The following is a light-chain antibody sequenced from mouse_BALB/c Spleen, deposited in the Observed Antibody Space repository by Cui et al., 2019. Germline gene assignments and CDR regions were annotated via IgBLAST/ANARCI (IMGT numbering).Light chain of an antibody. CDR3: HQWSSYPWT. CDR1: SSVSC. V-gene: IGKV4-80*01. Sequence: QIVLTQSPAIMSASLGEEITLTCSASSSVSCMHWYQQKSGTSPKLLIYSTSNLASGVPSRFSGSGSGTFYSLTISSVEAEDAADYYCHQWSSYPWTFGGGTKLEIK. J-gene: IGKJ1*01. CDR2: STS.